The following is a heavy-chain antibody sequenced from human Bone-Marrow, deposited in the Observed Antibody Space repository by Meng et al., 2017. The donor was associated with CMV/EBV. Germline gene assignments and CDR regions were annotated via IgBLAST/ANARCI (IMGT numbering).Heavy chain of an antibody. CDR2: IIPSFGTA. Sequence: SVKVSCKASGDTFASYGINWVRQAPGQGLEWMGWIIPSFGTANYAQKFQGRVTITTDKSTSTAYMELSSLRSEDTAVYFCAREGGGYCSGTSYSCFDIWGQGTMVTVSS. J-gene: IGHJ3*02. V-gene: IGHV1-69*05. CDR1: GDTFASYG. CDR3: AREGGGYCSGTSYSCFDI. D-gene: IGHD2-2*01.